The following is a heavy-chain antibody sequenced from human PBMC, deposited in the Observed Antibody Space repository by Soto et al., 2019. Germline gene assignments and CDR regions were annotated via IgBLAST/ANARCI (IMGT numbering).Heavy chain of an antibody. CDR1: GFTFSSYA. CDR3: AKGRVPTMIVVVMLFDY. Sequence: PVGSLRLSCAASGFTFSSYAMSWVRQAPGKGLEWVSAISGSGGSTYYADSVKGRFTISRDNSKNTLYLQMNSLRAEDTAVYYCAKGRVPTMIVVVMLFDYWGQGTLVTVSS. D-gene: IGHD3-22*01. J-gene: IGHJ4*02. V-gene: IGHV3-23*01. CDR2: ISGSGGST.